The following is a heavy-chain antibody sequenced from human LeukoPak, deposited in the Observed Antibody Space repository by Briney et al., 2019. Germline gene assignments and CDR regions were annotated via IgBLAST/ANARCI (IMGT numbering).Heavy chain of an antibody. CDR2: INPNSGGT. V-gene: IGHV1-2*02. D-gene: IGHD3-22*01. CDR1: GYTFTGYY. Sequence: AASVKVSCKTSGYTFTGYYMHWVRQAPGQGLEWVGWINPNSGGTNYAQRFQGRVTMTRDTSMSTAYMELSRLRSDDSAVYYCARYFYDSSGSSGDAFDIWGQGTMVTVSS. CDR3: ARYFYDSSGSSGDAFDI. J-gene: IGHJ3*02.